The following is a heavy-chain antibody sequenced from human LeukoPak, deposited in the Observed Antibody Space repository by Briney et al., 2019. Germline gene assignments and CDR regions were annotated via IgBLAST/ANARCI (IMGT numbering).Heavy chain of an antibody. J-gene: IGHJ5*02. CDR2: TKQDGSEK. D-gene: IGHD3-10*01. CDR1: GFTFSSYW. CDR3: ARLGEPSFGESQWFDP. Sequence: PGGSLRLSCAASGFTFSSYWMSWVRQAPGKGLEWVANTKQDGSEKYYVDSVKGRFTISRDNAKNSLYLQMNSLRAEDTAVYYCARLGEPSFGESQWFDPWGQGTLVTASS. V-gene: IGHV3-7*01.